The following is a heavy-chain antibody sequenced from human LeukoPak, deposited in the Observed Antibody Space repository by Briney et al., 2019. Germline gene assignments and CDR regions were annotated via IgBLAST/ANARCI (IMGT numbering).Heavy chain of an antibody. V-gene: IGHV3-30*18. CDR1: GFAFSSCG. CDR3: VKSVSTGLGVIDF. J-gene: IGHJ4*02. Sequence: GGSLRLSCAASGFAFSSCGMHWVRQAPGKGLEWVAFISFDGSNKYSADSVKGRFTISRDNFKNTLFLQLNTLRAEDTAIYYCVKSVSTGLGVIDFWGQGTLVTVSS. D-gene: IGHD3-9*01. CDR2: ISFDGSNK.